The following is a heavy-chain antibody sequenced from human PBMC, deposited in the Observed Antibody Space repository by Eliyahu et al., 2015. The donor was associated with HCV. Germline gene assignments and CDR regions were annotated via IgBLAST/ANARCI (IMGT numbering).Heavy chain of an antibody. CDR1: GYTFTTYA. D-gene: IGHD2-21*02. CDR2: INAGNGNT. V-gene: IGHV1-3*01. CDR3: ARVMLYCSGDCYGA. J-gene: IGHJ5*02. Sequence: QVHLVQSGSEVKKPGASVKVSCKASGYTFTTYAIHWVRQAPGQRLEWMGWINAGNGNTKYSQNFQGRVTITRDTSADIAYMELSSLRSEDTAVYYCARVMLYCSGDCYGAWGQGTLVSVSS.